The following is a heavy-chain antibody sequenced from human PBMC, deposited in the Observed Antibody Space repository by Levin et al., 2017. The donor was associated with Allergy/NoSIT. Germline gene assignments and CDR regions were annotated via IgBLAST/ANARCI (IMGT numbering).Heavy chain of an antibody. V-gene: IGHV2-70*01. CDR2: IHGDDDK. CDR1: GFSLSTSEMC. D-gene: IGHD1-26*01. J-gene: IGHJ3*02. Sequence: SGPTLVKPTQTLTLTCTFSGFSLSTSEMCVIWIRQPPGKALEWLAIIHGDDDKYYSTSLQTRLTVSKDTSKNQVVLTMTNMDPVDTATYYCARAGSSGRTSDAFDMWGQGTMVTVSS. CDR3: ARAGSSGRTSDAFDM.